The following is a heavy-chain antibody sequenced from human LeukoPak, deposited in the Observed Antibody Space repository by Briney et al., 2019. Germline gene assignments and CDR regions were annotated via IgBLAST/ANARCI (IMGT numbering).Heavy chain of an antibody. J-gene: IGHJ4*02. Sequence: GRSLRLSCAASGFTFSSYGMHWVRQAPGKGLEWVAVIWYDGSNKYYADSVKGRFTISRDNSKNTLYLQMNSLRAEDTAVYYCAKESYGSGHFDYWGQGTLVTVSS. CDR1: GFTFSSYG. D-gene: IGHD3-10*01. V-gene: IGHV3-33*06. CDR3: AKESYGSGHFDY. CDR2: IWYDGSNK.